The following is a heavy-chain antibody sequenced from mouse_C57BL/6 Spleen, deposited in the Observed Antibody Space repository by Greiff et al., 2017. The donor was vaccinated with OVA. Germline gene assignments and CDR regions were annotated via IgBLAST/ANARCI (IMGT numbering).Heavy chain of an antibody. CDR3: ARYLDSSGYFDY. CDR1: GYTFTSYW. V-gene: IGHV1-61*01. D-gene: IGHD3-2*02. CDR2: IYPSDSET. J-gene: IGHJ2*01. Sequence: QVQLQQPGAELVRPGSSVKLSCKASGYTFTSYWMDWVKHRPGQGLEWIGNIYPSDSETHYNQKFKDKATLTVDKSSSTAYMQLSSLTSEDSAVYYCARYLDSSGYFDYWGQGTTLTVSS.